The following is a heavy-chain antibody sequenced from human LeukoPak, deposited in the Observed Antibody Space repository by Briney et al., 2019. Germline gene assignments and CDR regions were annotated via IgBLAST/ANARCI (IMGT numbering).Heavy chain of an antibody. D-gene: IGHD4-17*01. J-gene: IGHJ4*02. Sequence: PGRSLRLSCAASGSTFSTYGMNWVRQAPGKGLEWVAIISYDESNTYYADSVKGRFTISRDNAKNSLYLQMNSLRAEDTAVYYCARVRATVTPFDYWGQGTLVTVSS. V-gene: IGHV3-30*03. CDR2: ISYDESNT. CDR3: ARVRATVTPFDY. CDR1: GSTFSTYG.